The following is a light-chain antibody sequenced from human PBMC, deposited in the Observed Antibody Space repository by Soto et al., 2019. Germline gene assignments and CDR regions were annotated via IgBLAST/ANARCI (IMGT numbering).Light chain of an antibody. V-gene: IGKV4-1*01. Sequence: DIVMTQSPDSLAVSLGERATINCKSSQSVLYSSNNKNYLAWYQQKPRQPPKLLIYWASTRESGVPDRFSGRGSGTDFTLTISSLQAEDVAVYYCQQYDSAPWTFGQGTKVEIK. CDR3: QQYDSAPWT. CDR2: WAS. CDR1: QSVLYSSNNKNY. J-gene: IGKJ1*01.